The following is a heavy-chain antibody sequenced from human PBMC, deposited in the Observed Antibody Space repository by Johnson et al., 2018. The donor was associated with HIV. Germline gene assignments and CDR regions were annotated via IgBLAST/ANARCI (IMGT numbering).Heavy chain of an antibody. D-gene: IGHD2-15*01. CDR3: ARSQVAATSEGAFDI. Sequence: VQLVESGGGLVKPGGSLRLSCAASGFTFSNAWMSWVRQAPGKGLEWVGRIKSKTDGGTTYYADSVKGRFTISRDNSKNTLYLQMNSLRAEDTAVYYCARSQVAATSEGAFDIWGQGTMVTVSS. J-gene: IGHJ3*02. CDR2: IKSKTDGGTT. CDR1: GFTFSNAW. V-gene: IGHV3-15*01.